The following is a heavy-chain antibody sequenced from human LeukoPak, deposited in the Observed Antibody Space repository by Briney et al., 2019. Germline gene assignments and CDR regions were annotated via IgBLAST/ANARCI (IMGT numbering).Heavy chain of an antibody. CDR3: AKVFDSSGYYYFDY. CDR1: GFTFSSYA. V-gene: IGHV3-23*01. D-gene: IGHD3-22*01. CDR2: ISGSCGST. J-gene: IGHJ4*02. Sequence: GGSLRLSCAASGFTFSSYAMSWVRQAPGKGLEWVSAISGSCGSTYYADSVKGRFTISRDNSKNTPYLQMNSLRAEDTAVYYCAKVFDSSGYYYFDYWGQGTLVTVSS.